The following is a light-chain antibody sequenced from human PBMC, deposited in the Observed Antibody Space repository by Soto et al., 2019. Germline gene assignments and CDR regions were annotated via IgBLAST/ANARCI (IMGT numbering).Light chain of an antibody. CDR1: QDISNC. CDR2: DAS. Sequence: DIQMTQSPSSLSASVGDRVTITCQASQDISNCLNWYQQKPGKAPQLLIYDASNLETGVPFRFSGSGSGTDFTFTISSLQPEDIATYYCQQYDYLPPYTFGQGTKLEIK. J-gene: IGKJ2*01. V-gene: IGKV1-33*01. CDR3: QQYDYLPPYT.